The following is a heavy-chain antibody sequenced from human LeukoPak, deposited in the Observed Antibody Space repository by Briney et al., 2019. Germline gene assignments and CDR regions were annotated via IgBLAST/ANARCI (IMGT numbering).Heavy chain of an antibody. V-gene: IGHV1-69*04. Sequence: EASVKVSCKASGGTFTNLAINWVRQAPGQGLEWMGRIIPTTGLASYAQKFQGRVTITADKSTSTVYMELSSLRSEDTAVYYCARAPPRLDGYILYYWGQGTLVTVSS. D-gene: IGHD5-24*01. CDR2: IIPTTGLA. J-gene: IGHJ4*02. CDR3: ARAPPRLDGYILYY. CDR1: GGTFTNLA.